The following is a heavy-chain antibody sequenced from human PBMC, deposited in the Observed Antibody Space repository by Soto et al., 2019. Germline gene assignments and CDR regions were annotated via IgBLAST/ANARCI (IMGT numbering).Heavy chain of an antibody. CDR1: GFTFTSNS. J-gene: IGHJ4*02. CDR3: ARGRVGTAYFDY. CDR2: ITSSSSTI. Sequence: EVQLVESGGGLGQRGGSLRLSCAASGFTFTSNSMNWVRQAPGKGLEWISYITSSSSTIYYADSVKGRFTISRDNAKNSLYLQMNSLRDDDTAVYYCARGRVGTAYFDYWGQGALVTVSS. D-gene: IGHD2-21*02. V-gene: IGHV3-48*02.